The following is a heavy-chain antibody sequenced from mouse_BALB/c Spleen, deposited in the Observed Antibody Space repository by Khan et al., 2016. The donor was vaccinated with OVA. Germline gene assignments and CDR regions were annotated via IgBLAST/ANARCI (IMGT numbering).Heavy chain of an antibody. CDR2: ISSGSSTI. Sequence: EVELVESGGGLVQPGGSRKLSCVASGFTFSSFGMHWVRQAPEKGLEWVAYISSGSSTIYYGDTVKGRFTISRDNPKNTLFLQMTSLRSEDTAMYYCARDSNFDYWGKGTTLTVSS. CDR1: GFTFSSFG. J-gene: IGHJ2*01. V-gene: IGHV5-17*02. CDR3: ARDSNFDY.